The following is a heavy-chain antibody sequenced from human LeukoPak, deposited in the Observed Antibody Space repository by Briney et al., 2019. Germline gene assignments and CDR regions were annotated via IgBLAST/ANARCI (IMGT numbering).Heavy chain of an antibody. CDR1: GGSISSYY. D-gene: IGHD6-6*01. V-gene: IGHV4-4*09. CDR3: ARRRSSSPYFDY. CDR2: IYTSGST. Sequence: SETLSLTCTVSGGSISSYYWSWIRQPPGKGLEWIGYIYTSGSTNYNPSLKSRVTISVDTSRNQFSLKLSSVTAADTAVYYCARRRSSSPYFDYWGQGTLVTVSS. J-gene: IGHJ4*02.